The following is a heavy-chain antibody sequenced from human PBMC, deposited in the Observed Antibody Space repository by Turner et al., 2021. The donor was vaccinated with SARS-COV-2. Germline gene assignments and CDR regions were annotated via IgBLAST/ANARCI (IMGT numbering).Heavy chain of an antibody. Sequence: QVPMVQSGTEVKKPGAPVKVSCETSGNTFSAYNIHWVRQAPGQGLEWMAWINPKSGDTEFAQKFQGRVTVTRDKSISTAYMGLSNLRSDDTAVYYCARVGGSGWYGSWGQGTLVTVSS. CDR2: INPKSGDT. V-gene: IGHV1-2*02. D-gene: IGHD6-19*01. J-gene: IGHJ4*02. CDR3: ARVGGSGWYGS. CDR1: GNTFSAYN.